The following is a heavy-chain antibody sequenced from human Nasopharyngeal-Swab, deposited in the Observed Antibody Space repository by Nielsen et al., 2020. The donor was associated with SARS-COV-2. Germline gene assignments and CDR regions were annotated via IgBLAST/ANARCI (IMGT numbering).Heavy chain of an antibody. J-gene: IGHJ4*02. CDR2: AYYRFTWYL. Sequence: SQTLSLTRVISGDSVASNRAAWHWIRQSPSTGLEWLGRAYYRFTWYLDYAVSVQGRISINPDTTKNLFSLHLYSVTLDDTAVYYCARGSHKSGWFWGRGTLVTVSS. CDR3: ARGSHKSGWF. D-gene: IGHD6-19*01. V-gene: IGHV6-1*01. CDR1: GDSVASNRAA.